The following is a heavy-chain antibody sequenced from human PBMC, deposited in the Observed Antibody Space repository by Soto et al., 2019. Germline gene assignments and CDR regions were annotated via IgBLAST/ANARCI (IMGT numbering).Heavy chain of an antibody. J-gene: IGHJ4*02. V-gene: IGHV1-69*02. CDR1: GGTFSSYT. CDR2: IIPILGIA. CDR3: ARARLEKDIVVVVAATEEYYFDY. Sequence: QVQLVQSGAEVKKPGSSVKVSCKASGGTFSSYTISWVRQAPGQGLEWMGRIIPILGIANYAQKFQGRVTITADKSTSTAYMELSSLRSEDMAVYYCARARLEKDIVVVVAATEEYYFDYWGQGTLVTVSS. D-gene: IGHD2-15*01.